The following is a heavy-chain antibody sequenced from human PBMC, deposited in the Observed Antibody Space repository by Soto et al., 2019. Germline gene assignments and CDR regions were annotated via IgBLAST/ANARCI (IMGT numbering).Heavy chain of an antibody. J-gene: IGHJ5*02. Sequence: SETLSLTCAVYGGSVNGYYWNWIRQPPGKGLEWIGEINHTGGTHYNPSLKSRGTMSVDTSKNQFSLRLSSVTAADTAIYYCSSRITVFGLLIPPFDPWGQGTQVTVSS. CDR1: GGSVNGYY. V-gene: IGHV4-34*01. CDR2: INHTGGT. CDR3: SSRITVFGLLIPPFDP. D-gene: IGHD3-3*01.